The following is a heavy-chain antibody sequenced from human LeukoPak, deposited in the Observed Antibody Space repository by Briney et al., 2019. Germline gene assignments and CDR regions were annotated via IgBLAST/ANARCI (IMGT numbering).Heavy chain of an antibody. V-gene: IGHV4-59*11. J-gene: IGHJ5*01. CDR3: ATRPAGNTWAAIFDS. D-gene: IGHD6-6*01. CDR1: GSMGNHF. Sequence: SETLSLTCTVFGSMGNHFWSWIRQPPGKGLEWVGYIYDTGATDYNPSLKSRVTMSVATSENQFHLQLSSVTNADTAVYYCATRPAGNTWAAIFDSWSRGTLVTVSS. CDR2: IYDTGAT.